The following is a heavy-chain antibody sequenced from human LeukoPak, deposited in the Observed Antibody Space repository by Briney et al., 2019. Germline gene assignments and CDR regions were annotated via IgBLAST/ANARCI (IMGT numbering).Heavy chain of an antibody. CDR2: INPNSGGT. D-gene: IGHD1-26*01. J-gene: IGHJ3*02. CDR1: GYTFTDYY. V-gene: IGHV1-2*02. CDR3: ARPPRGSVGFTFDI. Sequence: ASVKVSCKASGYTFTDYYIHWVRQAPGQGLEWVGWINPNSGGTNYAQKFQGRVAMTRDTSISTAYMELSRLTSDDTAVYCCARPPRGSVGFTFDIWGQGTMVTVSS.